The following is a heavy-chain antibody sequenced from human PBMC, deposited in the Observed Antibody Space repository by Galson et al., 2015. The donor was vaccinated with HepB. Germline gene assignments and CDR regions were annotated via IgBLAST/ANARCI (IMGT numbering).Heavy chain of an antibody. V-gene: IGHV3-48*02. CDR2: ISGRSNSI. CDR3: ANSGSHRYYYYMDI. D-gene: IGHD1-26*01. Sequence: SLRLSCAASGFTFSSYSMNWVRQAPGKGLEWISYISGRSNSIYYADSVKGRFTISRDNAKNSLYLQMNSLRDEDTAVYYCANSGSHRYYYYMDIWGKGTTVIVSS. CDR1: GFTFSSYS. J-gene: IGHJ6*03.